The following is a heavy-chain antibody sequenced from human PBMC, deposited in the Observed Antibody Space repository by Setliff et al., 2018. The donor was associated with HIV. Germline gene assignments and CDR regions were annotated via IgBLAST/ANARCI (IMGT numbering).Heavy chain of an antibody. CDR3: ARHSPSDS. Sequence: PSETLSLTCTVSGDSLSTDYWTWIRQPPGKVLEWIGYTYNSASTSYNPSLKSRVTISVDTSKNQFSLKLSSVTAADTAVYYGARHSPSDSWGQGTLVTVSS. CDR2: TYNSAST. V-gene: IGHV4-59*08. J-gene: IGHJ5*01. CDR1: GDSLSTDY.